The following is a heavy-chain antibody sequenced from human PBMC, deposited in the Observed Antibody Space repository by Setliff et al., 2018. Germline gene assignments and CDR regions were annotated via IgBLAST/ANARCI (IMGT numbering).Heavy chain of an antibody. V-gene: IGHV4-30-4*08. J-gene: IGHJ3*01. CDR2: IYHSGRA. CDR3: AREVGTSTSSDAFDV. CDR1: GDSISSGDYF. D-gene: IGHD1-26*01. Sequence: SETLSLTCTVSGDSISSGDYFWSWIRQPPGKGLEWIAYIYHSGRAYYNPSLKSRVTMSVDTSKNQFSPHLTSVTAADTAVYYCAREVGTSTSSDAFDVWGQGMMVTVS.